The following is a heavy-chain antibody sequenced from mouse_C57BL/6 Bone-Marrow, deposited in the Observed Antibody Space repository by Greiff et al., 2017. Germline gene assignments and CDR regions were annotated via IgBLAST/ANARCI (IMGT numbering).Heavy chain of an antibody. CDR1: GYTFTEYT. D-gene: IGHD2-4*01. V-gene: IGHV1-62-2*01. J-gene: IGHJ4*01. Sequence: QVQLKQSGAELVKPGASVKLSCKASGYTFTEYTIHWVKQRSGQGLEWIGWFYPGSGSIKYNEKFKDKATLTADKSSSTVYMELSRLTSEVSAVYFCARHPYYDYDLYYAMDYWGQGTSVTVSS. CDR3: ARHPYYDYDLYYAMDY. CDR2: FYPGSGSI.